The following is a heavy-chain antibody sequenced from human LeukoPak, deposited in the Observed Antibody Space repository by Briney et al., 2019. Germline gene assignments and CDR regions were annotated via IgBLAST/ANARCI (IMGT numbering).Heavy chain of an antibody. CDR2: IYYSGST. V-gene: IGHV4-59*12. Sequence: SETLSLTCTVSGGSISSYYWSWIRQPPGKGLEWIGYIYYSGSTNYNPSLKSRVTISVDTSKNQFSLKLSSVTAADTAVYYCARDPATAARHFDYWGQGTLVTVSS. D-gene: IGHD6-6*01. CDR3: ARDPATAARHFDY. J-gene: IGHJ4*02. CDR1: GGSISSYY.